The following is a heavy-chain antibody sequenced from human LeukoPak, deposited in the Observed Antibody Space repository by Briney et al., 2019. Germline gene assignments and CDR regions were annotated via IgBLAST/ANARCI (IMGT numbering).Heavy chain of an antibody. J-gene: IGHJ5*02. V-gene: IGHV4-30-4*01. D-gene: IGHD3-9*01. CDR1: GGSISSGDYY. CDR2: IYYSGST. CDR3: ARDRNDILTGKRGGWFDP. Sequence: KPSETLSLTCTVSGGSISSGDYYWSWIRQPPGKGLEWIGYIYYSGSTYYNPSLKSRVTISVDTSKNQFSLKLSSVTAADTAVYYCARDRNDILTGKRGGWFDPWGQGTLVTVSS.